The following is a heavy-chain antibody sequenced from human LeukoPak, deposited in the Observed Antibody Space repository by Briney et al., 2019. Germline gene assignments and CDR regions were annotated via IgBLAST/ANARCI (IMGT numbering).Heavy chain of an antibody. CDR2: ISSSSSYI. V-gene: IGHV3-21*01. CDR1: GFTFSSYS. Sequence: PGGSLRLSCAASGFTFSSYSMNWVRQAPGMGLEWVSSISSSSSYIYYADSVKGRFTISRDNAKNSLYLQMNSLRAEDTAVYYCARARSGSYSAFDIWGQGTMVTVSS. D-gene: IGHD1-26*01. CDR3: ARARSGSYSAFDI. J-gene: IGHJ3*02.